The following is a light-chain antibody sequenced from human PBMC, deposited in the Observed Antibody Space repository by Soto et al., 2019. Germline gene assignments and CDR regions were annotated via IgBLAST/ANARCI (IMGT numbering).Light chain of an antibody. CDR2: EVN. CDR1: NNDVGGYNY. J-gene: IGLJ1*01. CDR3: SSYAGSNWYV. Sequence: LTQPPSASGSPGQSVTISCTGTNNDVGGYNYVSWYQQYPGKAPKLIIYEVNERPSGVPDRFSGSKSGNTASLTVSGLQTADEADYYCSSYAGSNWYVFGTGTKVTVL. V-gene: IGLV2-8*01.